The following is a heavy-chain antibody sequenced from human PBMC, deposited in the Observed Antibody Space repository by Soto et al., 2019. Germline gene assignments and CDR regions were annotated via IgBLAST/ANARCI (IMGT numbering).Heavy chain of an antibody. J-gene: IGHJ6*02. CDR3: AKDRPSVLRFLEWLPY. D-gene: IGHD3-3*01. CDR1: GSTFSSYA. CDR2: ISGSGGST. Sequence: PGGSLRLSCAASGSTFSSYAMSWVRQAPGKGLEWVSAISGSGGSTYYADSVKGRFTISRDNSKNTLYLQMNSLRAEDTAVYYCAKDRPSVLRFLEWLPYWGQGTTVTVSS. V-gene: IGHV3-23*01.